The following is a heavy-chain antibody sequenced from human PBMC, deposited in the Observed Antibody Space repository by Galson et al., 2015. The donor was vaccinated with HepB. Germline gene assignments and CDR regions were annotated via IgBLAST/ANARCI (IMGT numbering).Heavy chain of an antibody. J-gene: IGHJ3*02. CDR1: GDSVSSNSAA. V-gene: IGHV6-1*01. CDR2: TYYRSKWYN. D-gene: IGHD3-22*01. CDR3: ARSYDSRGYWSRAFDI. Sequence: CAISGDSVSSNSAAWNWIRQSPSRGLEWLGRTYYRSKWYNDYAVSVKSRITINPETSKNHVSLQLNSVTPEDTAVYYCARSYDSRGYWSRAFDIWGQGTTVTVSS.